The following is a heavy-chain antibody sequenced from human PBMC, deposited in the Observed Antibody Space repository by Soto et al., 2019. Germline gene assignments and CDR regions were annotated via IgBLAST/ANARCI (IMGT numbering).Heavy chain of an antibody. J-gene: IGHJ4*02. D-gene: IGHD1-26*01. CDR3: ATDRFGIVGLVDY. CDR2: ISGSGGDT. Sequence: GGSLRLSCAASGLIFSDYAMSWVRQAPGKGLECVACISGSGGDTFYADSVKGRFTISRDNSKNTLSLHMNSLRVDDTAVYFCATDRFGIVGLVDYWGQGTLVTVSS. CDR1: GLIFSDYA. V-gene: IGHV3-23*01.